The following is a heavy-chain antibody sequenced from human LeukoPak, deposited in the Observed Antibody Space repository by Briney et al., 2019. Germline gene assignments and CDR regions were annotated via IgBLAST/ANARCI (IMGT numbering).Heavy chain of an antibody. CDR1: GGSISSSHHY. V-gene: IGHV4-39*01. CDR2: IYSSGST. D-gene: IGHD3-9*01. Sequence: SETLSLTCAVSGGSISSSHHYWGWIRQPPGKGLEWIGSIYSSGSTYYNPSLRTRVTISVDTSKNQFSLKLSSVTAADTAVYYCARVICPTGYYSNPKSGSFDFWGQGTLVTVSS. J-gene: IGHJ4*02. CDR3: ARVICPTGYYSNPKSGSFDF.